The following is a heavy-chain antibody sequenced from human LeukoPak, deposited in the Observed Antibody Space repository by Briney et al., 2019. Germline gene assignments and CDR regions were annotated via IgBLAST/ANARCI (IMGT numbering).Heavy chain of an antibody. CDR3: ARGMVAGTREFYY. CDR2: ISSSSSYI. V-gene: IGHV3-21*01. Sequence: GGSLRLSCAASGFTFSSYRMSWVRQAPGKGLEWVSSISSSSSYIYYADSVKGRFTISRDNAKNSLYLQMNSLRAEDTAVYYCARGMVAGTREFYYWGQGTLVTVSS. D-gene: IGHD2-15*01. CDR1: GFTFSSYR. J-gene: IGHJ4*02.